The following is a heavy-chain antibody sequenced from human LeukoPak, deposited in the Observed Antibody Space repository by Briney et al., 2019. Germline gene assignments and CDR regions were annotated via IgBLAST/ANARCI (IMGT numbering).Heavy chain of an antibody. Sequence: GGSLRLSCAASGFTFSSYAMSWVRQAPGKGLEWVSAISGSGGSTYYADSVKGRFTISRDNSKNTLYLQMSSLRAEDTAVYYCAKYEQQLVHFDHWGQGTLVTVSS. CDR2: ISGSGGST. J-gene: IGHJ4*02. CDR1: GFTFSSYA. CDR3: AKYEQQLVHFDH. V-gene: IGHV3-23*01. D-gene: IGHD6-13*01.